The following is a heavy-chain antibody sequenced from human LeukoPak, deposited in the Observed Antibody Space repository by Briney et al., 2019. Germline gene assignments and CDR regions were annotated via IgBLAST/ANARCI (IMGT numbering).Heavy chain of an antibody. J-gene: IGHJ4*02. CDR2: IYYSGST. CDR3: ARGVVVTAFFDY. CDR1: GGSLSSYY. V-gene: IGHV4-59*01. Sequence: SETLSLTCTVSGGSLSSYYWSWIRQPPGKGLEWIGYIYYSGSTNYNPSLKSRVTISVDTSKNQFSLKLSSVTAADTAVYYCARGVVVTAFFDYWGQGTLVTVSS. D-gene: IGHD2-21*02.